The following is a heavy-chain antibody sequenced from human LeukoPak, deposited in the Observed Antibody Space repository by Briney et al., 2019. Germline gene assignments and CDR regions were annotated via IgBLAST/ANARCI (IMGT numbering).Heavy chain of an antibody. CDR3: ARRTYSSGFDYIDY. V-gene: IGHV4-59*08. CDR2: IYYSGST. J-gene: IGHJ4*02. D-gene: IGHD6-19*01. Sequence: SETLSLTCTVSGGSISSYYWSWIRQPPGKGLEWIGYIYYSGSTSYNPSLKSRVTISVDTSKSQFSLKLSSVIAADTAVYYCARRTYSSGFDYIDYWGQGTLVTVSS. CDR1: GGSISSYY.